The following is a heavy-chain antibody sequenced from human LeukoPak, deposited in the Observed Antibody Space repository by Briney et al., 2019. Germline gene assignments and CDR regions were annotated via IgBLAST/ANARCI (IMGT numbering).Heavy chain of an antibody. CDR2: INHSGST. D-gene: IGHD2-15*01. CDR1: GGSFSGYF. CDR3: ARSLLGYCSGGSCYSGYFQH. V-gene: IGHV4-34*01. Sequence: PSETLSLTCAVYGGSFSGYFWSWIRQPPGKGLEWIGEINHSGSTNHNPSLKSRVTISVDTSKNQFSLRLSSVTAADTAVYYCARSLLGYCSGGSCYSGYFQHWGQGTLVTVSS. J-gene: IGHJ1*01.